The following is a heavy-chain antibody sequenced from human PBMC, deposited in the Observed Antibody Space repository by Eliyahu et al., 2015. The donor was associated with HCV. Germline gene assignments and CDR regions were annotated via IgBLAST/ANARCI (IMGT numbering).Heavy chain of an antibody. CDR3: GRDVDYNTYGLCAY. V-gene: IGHV3-7*01. CDR1: GFTFTNYW. Sequence: EVQLVESGGGLVQPGGSLSLSCVASGFTFTNYWMTWVRQAPGKGLEWVANINPDGSRKNYVDSVKGRFTISRDNARNSLNLQVSSLGAEDTAVYYCGRDVDYNTYGLCAYWGQGTLVTVSS. J-gene: IGHJ4*02. CDR2: INPDGSRK. D-gene: IGHD4-11*01.